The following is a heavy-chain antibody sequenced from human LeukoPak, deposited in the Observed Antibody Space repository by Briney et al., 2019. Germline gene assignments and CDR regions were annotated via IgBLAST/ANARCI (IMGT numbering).Heavy chain of an antibody. V-gene: IGHV3-23*01. J-gene: IGHJ4*02. D-gene: IGHD1-20*01. CDR3: ARDRYNWNPDY. Sequence: GGSLRLSCAASGFTFSSYAMSWVRQAPGKGLEWVSAISGSGGSTYYAESVKGQFTTSRDNSKNTLSLQMTSLRAEDTAVYYCARDRYNWNPDYWGLGTLVTVSS. CDR2: ISGSGGST. CDR1: GFTFSSYA.